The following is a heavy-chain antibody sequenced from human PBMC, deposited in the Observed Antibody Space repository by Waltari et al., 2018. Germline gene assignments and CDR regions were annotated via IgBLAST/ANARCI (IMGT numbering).Heavy chain of an antibody. CDR1: GGTFSSYA. D-gene: IGHD3-22*01. V-gene: IGHV1-69*12. J-gene: IGHJ4*02. Sequence: QVQLVQSGAEVKKPGSSVKVSCKASGGTFSSYATTWVRQAPGQGLEWMGGIIPIFGTANYAQKFQGRVTITADESTSTAYMELSSLRSEDTAVYYCASNYYDSSGYLDYWGQGTLVTVSS. CDR2: IIPIFGTA. CDR3: ASNYYDSSGYLDY.